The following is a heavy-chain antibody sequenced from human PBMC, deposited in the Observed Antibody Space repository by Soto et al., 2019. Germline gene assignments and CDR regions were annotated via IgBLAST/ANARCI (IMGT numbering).Heavy chain of an antibody. Sequence: QVQLQESGPGLVKPSQTLSLTCTVSGGSISSGGYYWSWIRQHPGKGLEWIGYIYYSGSTYYNPYLNSRVTITVDTSKNQIPLKLSSVTAADTAVYYCARGEDYSNSPDAFDIWGQGTMVTVSS. CDR1: GGSISSGGYY. CDR2: IYYSGST. V-gene: IGHV4-31*03. CDR3: ARGEDYSNSPDAFDI. J-gene: IGHJ3*02. D-gene: IGHD4-4*01.